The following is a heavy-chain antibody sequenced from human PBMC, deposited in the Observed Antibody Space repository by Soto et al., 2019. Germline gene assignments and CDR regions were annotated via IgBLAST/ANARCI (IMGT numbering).Heavy chain of an antibody. D-gene: IGHD6-19*01. V-gene: IGHV3-30-3*01. Sequence: GGSLRLSCAASGFTFSSYAMHWVRQAPGKGLEWVAVISYDGSNKYYADSVKGRFTISRDNSKNTLYLQMNSLRAEDTAVYYCARDAYSSGWYNWFDPWGQGT. CDR1: GFTFSSYA. CDR2: ISYDGSNK. J-gene: IGHJ5*02. CDR3: ARDAYSSGWYNWFDP.